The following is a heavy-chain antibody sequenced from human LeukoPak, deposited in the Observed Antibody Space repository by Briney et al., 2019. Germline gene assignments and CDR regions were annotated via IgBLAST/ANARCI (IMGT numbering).Heavy chain of an antibody. V-gene: IGHV4-38-2*01. Sequence: SETLSLTCVVSGYSISNDYYWGWIRPPPGKGLEWIGNIYHSGGSYYNPSLKSRVTILVDTSKNQFSLKLSSVTAADTAVYYCAKAGTTGMHHWFDPWGQGNLVTVSS. D-gene: IGHD1-1*01. CDR3: AKAGTTGMHHWFDP. CDR1: GYSISNDYY. CDR2: IYHSGGS. J-gene: IGHJ5*02.